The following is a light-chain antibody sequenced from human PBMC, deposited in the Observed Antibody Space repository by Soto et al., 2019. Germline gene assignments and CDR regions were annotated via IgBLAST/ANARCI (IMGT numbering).Light chain of an antibody. CDR1: SSDVGGYNY. CDR2: EAS. J-gene: IGLJ1*01. CDR3: SSYTSTSTRV. Sequence: QSVLTQPAFVSGSPGQSITISCTGTSSDVGGYNYVSWYQHPPGKAPKLMISEASNRPSGVSNRFSGSKSGNTASLTISGLQAEDEADYYCSSYTSTSTRVFGTGTKVTVL. V-gene: IGLV2-14*01.